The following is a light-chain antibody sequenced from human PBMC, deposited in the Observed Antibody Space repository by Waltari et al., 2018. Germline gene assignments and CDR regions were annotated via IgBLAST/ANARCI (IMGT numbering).Light chain of an antibody. CDR1: SSDVGGYNY. J-gene: IGLJ1*01. CDR2: DVT. V-gene: IGLV2-8*01. Sequence: QSALTQPPSASGSPGQSVTVSCTGTSSDVGGYNYVSWYQQHPGKAPKLLIYDVTKRPSGVPDRFSGSKSGNTASLTVSGLQAEDEADYYRNSYAGNSYVFGTGTKVTVL. CDR3: NSYAGNSYV.